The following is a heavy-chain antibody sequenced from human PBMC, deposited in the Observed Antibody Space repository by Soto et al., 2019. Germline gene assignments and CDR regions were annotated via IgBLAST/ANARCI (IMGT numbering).Heavy chain of an antibody. Sequence: QVQLQESGPGLVKPSQTLSLTCTVSGGSISSGDYYWSWIRQPPGKGLEWIGYIYYSGSTYYNPSLTSRVTIAVDTSKNQFSLKLSSVTAADTAVYYCARDRSYSRAFDYWGQGTLVTVSS. V-gene: IGHV4-30-4*01. CDR1: GGSISSGDYY. CDR2: IYYSGST. D-gene: IGHD4-4*01. CDR3: ARDRSYSRAFDY. J-gene: IGHJ4*02.